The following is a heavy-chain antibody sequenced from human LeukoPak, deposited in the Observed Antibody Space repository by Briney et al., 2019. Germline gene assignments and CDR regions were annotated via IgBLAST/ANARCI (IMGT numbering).Heavy chain of an antibody. V-gene: IGHV3-30*18. CDR2: ISYDGSNK. CDR1: GFTFSSYG. CDR3: EKDRRLSYYYDSSGYADY. Sequence: GGSLRLSCAASGFTFSSYGMHWVRQAPGKGLEWVAVISYDGSNKYYADSVKGRFTISRDNSKNTLYLQMNSLRAEDTAVYYCEKDRRLSYYYDSSGYADYWGQGTLVTVSS. J-gene: IGHJ4*02. D-gene: IGHD3-22*01.